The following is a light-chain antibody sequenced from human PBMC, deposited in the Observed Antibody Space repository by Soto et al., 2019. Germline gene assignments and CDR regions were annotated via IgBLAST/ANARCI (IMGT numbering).Light chain of an antibody. V-gene: IGLV2-8*01. J-gene: IGLJ1*01. CDR2: DVT. CDR3: RSYAGSNFYV. CDR1: SSDVGGYNY. Sequence: QSALTQPPSASGSPGQSVTISCTGTSSDVGGYNYVSWYQQHPGKAPKFIIYDVTKRPSGVPDRFSGSKSGNTASLTGSGLQAEDEGDYYCRSYAGSNFYVFGTGTKLTVL.